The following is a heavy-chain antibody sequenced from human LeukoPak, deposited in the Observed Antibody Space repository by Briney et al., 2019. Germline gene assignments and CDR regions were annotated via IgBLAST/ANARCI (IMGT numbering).Heavy chain of an antibody. V-gene: IGHV4-30-2*01. J-gene: IGHJ5*02. CDR2: IYHSGST. CDR1: GGSISSGVYS. Sequence: SETLSLTCTVSGGSISSGVYSWSWIRQPPGKGLEWIEYIYHSGSTYYNPSLKSRVTISIDRSKNQFSLKLNSVTAADTAVYYCARGPYCGGDCYSGNNWFDPWGQGTLVTVSS. CDR3: ARGPYCGGDCYSGNNWFDP. D-gene: IGHD2-21*02.